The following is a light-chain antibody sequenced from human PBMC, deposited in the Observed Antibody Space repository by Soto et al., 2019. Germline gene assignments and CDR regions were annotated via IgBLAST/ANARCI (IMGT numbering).Light chain of an antibody. J-gene: IGLJ3*02. Sequence: QSALTQPASVSGSPGQAITIPCTGSSSDVGGSNHVSWYQHHPGKAPKLMIFEVSNRPSGVSNRFSASKSGNTASLTISGLQAEDEADYYCSSYTYISGLKGVFGGGTKPPVL. CDR3: SSYTYISGLKGV. CDR1: SSDVGGSNH. V-gene: IGLV2-14*01. CDR2: EVS.